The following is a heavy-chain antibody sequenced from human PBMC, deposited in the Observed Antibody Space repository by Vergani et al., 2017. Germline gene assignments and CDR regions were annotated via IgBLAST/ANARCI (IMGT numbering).Heavy chain of an antibody. Sequence: EVQLLQSEGAVVQPGGSLRLSCVASGFTFSSHAMSWVRQGHGTGLEWVSSIRNTGDSTPHADSVKGQFNISRDNSKNTLYLQMNSLRVEDTAVYYCGGGSDNYDWGQGTWVTVSS. V-gene: IGHV3-23*01. J-gene: IGHJ4*02. D-gene: IGHD5-12*01. CDR2: IRNTGDST. CDR1: GFTFSSHA. CDR3: GGGSDNYD.